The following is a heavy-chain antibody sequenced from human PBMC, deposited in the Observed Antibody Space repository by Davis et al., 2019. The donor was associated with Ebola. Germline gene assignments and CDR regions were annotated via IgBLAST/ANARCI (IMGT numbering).Heavy chain of an antibody. CDR3: ANSLRTGYAFDI. V-gene: IGHV3-30*02. CDR1: GFTFSSYW. D-gene: IGHD1-1*01. Sequence: GESLKISCAASGFTFSSYWMHWVRQAPGKGLEWVAFIRYDGSNKYYADSVKGRFTISRDNSKNTLYLQMNSLRAEDTAVYYCANSLRTGYAFDIWGQGTMVTVSS. CDR2: IRYDGSNK. J-gene: IGHJ3*02.